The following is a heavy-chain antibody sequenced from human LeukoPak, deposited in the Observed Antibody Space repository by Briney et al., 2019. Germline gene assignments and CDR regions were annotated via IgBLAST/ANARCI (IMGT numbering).Heavy chain of an antibody. Sequence: ASVKVSCKASGYTFTGDYMHWVRQAPGQGLEWMGWINPNSGGTNYAQKLQGSVTMTRDTSISTAYMELSRLRSDDTAVYYCARGGPVTTVRYYYYYGMDVWGQGTTVTVSS. V-gene: IGHV1-2*02. CDR1: GYTFTGDY. CDR3: ARGGPVTTVRYYYYYGMDV. CDR2: INPNSGGT. D-gene: IGHD4-17*01. J-gene: IGHJ6*02.